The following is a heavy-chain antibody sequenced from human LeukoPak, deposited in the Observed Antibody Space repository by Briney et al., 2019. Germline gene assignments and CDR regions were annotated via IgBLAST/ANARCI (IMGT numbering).Heavy chain of an antibody. CDR3: AKERAFSGRGSYDY. CDR2: IRNDGSNK. CDR1: GFTFSSYG. D-gene: IGHD3-10*01. Sequence: AESLRLSCAASGFTFSSYGMHWVRHAQGKGLEWEAFIRNDGSNKYYADSVKGRFTITTDNSKNTLYLQMNGLRAEDTAVYYCAKERAFSGRGSYDYWGQGTLVTVSS. V-gene: IGHV3-30*02. J-gene: IGHJ4*02.